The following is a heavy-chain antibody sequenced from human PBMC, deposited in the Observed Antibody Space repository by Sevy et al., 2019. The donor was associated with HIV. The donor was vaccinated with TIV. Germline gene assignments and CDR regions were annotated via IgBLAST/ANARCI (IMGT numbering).Heavy chain of an antibody. J-gene: IGHJ6*02. CDR1: GFTFSTYT. V-gene: IGHV3-23*01. CDR2: ISGSGGGT. CDR3: AKGDRTFYGMDV. Sequence: GGSLRLSCAASGFTFSTYTMNWVRQAPGKGLEWVSAISGSGGGTYYADSVEGRFTISRDKSKNTVFLQMNSLRAEDTAIYYCAKGDRTFYGMDVWGQGTTVTVSS. D-gene: IGHD2-15*01.